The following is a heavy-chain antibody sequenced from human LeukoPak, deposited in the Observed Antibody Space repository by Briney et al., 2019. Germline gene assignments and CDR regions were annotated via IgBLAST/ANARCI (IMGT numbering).Heavy chain of an antibody. Sequence: SETLSLTCAVYGRSFSGYYWRWIRQPPGKGLEWIGEINHSVSTNYNPSIKSRATISVDTSKHQFSLKLSSVTAADTAVYYRARGRRYSSTTPSYYYYGMDVWGQGTTVTVSS. CDR3: ARGRRYSSTTPSYYYYGMDV. CDR2: INHSVST. CDR1: GRSFSGYY. V-gene: IGHV4-34*01. J-gene: IGHJ6*02. D-gene: IGHD2-2*01.